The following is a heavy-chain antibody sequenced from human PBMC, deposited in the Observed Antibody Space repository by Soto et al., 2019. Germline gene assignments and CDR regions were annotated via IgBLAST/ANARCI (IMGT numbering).Heavy chain of an antibody. CDR3: AKMVGVSVAAAGFDL. Sequence: QVQLVESGGGVVQPGRSLRLSCVASGFIFSSYGMHWVRQAPGKGLEWGAGVWFDGSNEFYAESVKGRFTISRDNSKKTLFLKMNSRRAEDTAVYYCAKMVGVSVAAAGFDLWGQGTLVTVSS. CDR1: GFIFSSYG. V-gene: IGHV3-33*06. J-gene: IGHJ4*02. CDR2: VWFDGSNE. D-gene: IGHD6-13*01.